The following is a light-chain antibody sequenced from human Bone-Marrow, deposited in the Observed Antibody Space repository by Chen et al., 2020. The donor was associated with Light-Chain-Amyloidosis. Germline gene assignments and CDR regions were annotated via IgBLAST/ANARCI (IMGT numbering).Light chain of an antibody. CDR3: SSFTSSSSYV. CDR1: SGDVGTYNY. V-gene: IGLV2-14*01. Sequence: QSALTQHASVSGSPGQSITLSCTGTSGDVGTYNYVSWYQQHPATAPKLMIYAVSNRPSGVSNRFSGSKSGNTASLTISGLQAEDEADYYCSSFTSSSSYVFGPGTKVTVL. CDR2: AVS. J-gene: IGLJ1*01.